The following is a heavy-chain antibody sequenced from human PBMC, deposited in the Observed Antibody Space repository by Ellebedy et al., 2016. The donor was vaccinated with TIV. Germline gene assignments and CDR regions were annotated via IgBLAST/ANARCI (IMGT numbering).Heavy chain of an antibody. Sequence: GGSLRLSCAASGFTFSSYWMSWVRQAPGKGLEWVANIKQDGSEKYYVDSVKGRFTISRDNAKNSLYLQMNSLRAEDTAVYYCANSPPLAFGVNSLDVWGQGTTVTVSS. CDR3: ANSPPLAFGVNSLDV. J-gene: IGHJ6*02. CDR2: IKQDGSEK. CDR1: GFTFSSYW. D-gene: IGHD4-23*01. V-gene: IGHV3-7*01.